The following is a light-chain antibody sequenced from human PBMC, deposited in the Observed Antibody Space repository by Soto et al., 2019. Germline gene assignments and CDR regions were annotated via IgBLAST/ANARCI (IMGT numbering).Light chain of an antibody. Sequence: QSVLTQPPSASGTPGQRVTISCSGSSPNIGSNYVYWYQQLPGTAPKLLIYSDAQRPSGVPDRISGSKSGTSASLAIRGLRSEDEGDYYCAAWDDSLIGWVFGGGTKLTVL. J-gene: IGLJ3*02. CDR1: SPNIGSNY. CDR3: AAWDDSLIGWV. CDR2: SDA. V-gene: IGLV1-47*01.